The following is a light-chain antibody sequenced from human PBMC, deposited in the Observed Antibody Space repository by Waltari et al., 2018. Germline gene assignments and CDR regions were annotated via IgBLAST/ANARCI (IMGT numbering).Light chain of an antibody. CDR2: EVT. Sequence: QSALTQPPSASGSPGQSVTISCTGTSSDVGGYSYVSWYQQYPGRAPKLIIYEVTKRPSGVPDRFSGSKSGNTASLTVSGLQAEDEADYYCSSYAGSNMVVCGGGTKLTVL. CDR1: SSDVGGYSY. V-gene: IGLV2-8*01. CDR3: SSYAGSNMVV. J-gene: IGLJ3*02.